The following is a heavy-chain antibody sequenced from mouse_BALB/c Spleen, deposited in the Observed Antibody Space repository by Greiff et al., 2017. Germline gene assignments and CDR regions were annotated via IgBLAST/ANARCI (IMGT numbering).Heavy chain of an antibody. CDR2: IDPANGNT. CDR3: ARATTVYYYAMDD. J-gene: IGHJ4*01. CDR1: GFNIKDTY. D-gene: IGHD1-1*01. Sequence: DVQLQESGAELVKPGASVKLSCTASGFNIKDTYMHWVKQRPEQGLEWIGRIDPANGNTKYDPKFQGKATITADTSSNTAYLQLSSLTSEDTAVYYCARATTVYYYAMDDWGQGTSVTVSS. V-gene: IGHV14-3*02.